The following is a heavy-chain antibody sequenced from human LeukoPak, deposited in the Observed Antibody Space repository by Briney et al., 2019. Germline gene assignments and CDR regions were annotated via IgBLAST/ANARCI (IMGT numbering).Heavy chain of an antibody. J-gene: IGHJ4*02. V-gene: IGHV3-66*01. Sequence: GSLRLSCAASGFTFSTYWMHWVRQAPGKGLEWVSVIYAGGSTYYADSVKGRFTISRDNSKNTLYLQMNSLKTEDTAVYYCTTDDFYGSGSYLFDYWGQGTLVTVSS. CDR2: IYAGGST. D-gene: IGHD3-10*01. CDR1: GFTFSTYW. CDR3: TTDDFYGSGSYLFDY.